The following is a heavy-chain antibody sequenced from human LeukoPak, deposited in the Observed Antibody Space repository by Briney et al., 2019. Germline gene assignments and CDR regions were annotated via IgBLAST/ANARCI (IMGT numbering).Heavy chain of an antibody. J-gene: IGHJ3*02. CDR1: GYSISSGYY. D-gene: IGHD2-2*01. CDR3: ARDIVVVPAAINDAFDI. CDR2: IYHSGST. V-gene: IGHV4-38-2*02. Sequence: SETLSLTCTVSGYSISSGYYWGWIRQPPGKGLEWIGSIYHSGSTYYNPSLKSRVTISVDTSKNQFSLKLSSVTAADTAVYYCARDIVVVPAAINDAFDIWGPGTMVTVSS.